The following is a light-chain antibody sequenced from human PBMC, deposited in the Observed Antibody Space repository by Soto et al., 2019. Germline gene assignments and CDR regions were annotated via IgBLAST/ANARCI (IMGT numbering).Light chain of an antibody. CDR1: QSVLYSSNNKNY. V-gene: IGKV4-1*01. Sequence: DIVMTPSPDSLAVSLGERATINCKSSQSVLYSSNNKNYLAWYQQKPGQPPKLLFYWASTLESGVPDRFSVSGSGTEFTLTISSRQAEDVAVSYCQQYHSTRLLTFGPGTKVDIK. J-gene: IGKJ3*01. CDR3: QQYHSTRLLT. CDR2: WAS.